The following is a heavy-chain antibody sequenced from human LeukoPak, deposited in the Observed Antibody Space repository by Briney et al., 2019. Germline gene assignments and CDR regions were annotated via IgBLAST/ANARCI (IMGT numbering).Heavy chain of an antibody. Sequence: GGSLRLSCAASGFTFSSYSMNWVRQAPGKGLEWVSSISSSSYTYYADSVKGRFTISRDNAKNSLYLQMSSLRAEDTAVYYCARDMSIAAAGTHRGDYWGQGTLVTVSS. D-gene: IGHD6-13*01. CDR3: ARDMSIAAAGTHRGDY. CDR1: GFTFSSYS. CDR2: ISSSSYT. J-gene: IGHJ4*02. V-gene: IGHV3-21*01.